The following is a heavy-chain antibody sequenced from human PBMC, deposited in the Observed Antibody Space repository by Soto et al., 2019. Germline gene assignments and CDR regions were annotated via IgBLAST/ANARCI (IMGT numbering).Heavy chain of an antibody. CDR2: MNPNSGNT. CDR3: AGEKVGTTGIDF. Sequence: QAQLVQSGAEVKKPGASVKVSCKASGYTFTGYDINWVRQATGQGLEWMGWMNPNSGNTGYAQNFQGRVTRTRDNSITTAYRELTSLRDDDSAVYYCAGEKVGTTGIDFWGQGTLVTVSS. V-gene: IGHV1-8*01. D-gene: IGHD1-26*01. CDR1: GYTFTGYD. J-gene: IGHJ4*02.